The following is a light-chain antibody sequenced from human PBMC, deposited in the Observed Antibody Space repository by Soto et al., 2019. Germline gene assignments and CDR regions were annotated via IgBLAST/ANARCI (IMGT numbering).Light chain of an antibody. V-gene: IGKV1-9*01. CDR1: QGIGSY. CDR3: QQLDSYPQLT. J-gene: IGKJ4*01. Sequence: DIQLTQSPSFLSASVGDRVTITCRASQGIGSYLAWYQQKPGKAPKLLIYAASTLQSGVPSRFSGSGSGTEFTLTISSLQPEDFATYYCQQLDSYPQLTFGGGTKVEIK. CDR2: AAS.